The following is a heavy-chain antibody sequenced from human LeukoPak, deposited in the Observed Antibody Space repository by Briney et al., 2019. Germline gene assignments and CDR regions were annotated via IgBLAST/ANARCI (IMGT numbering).Heavy chain of an antibody. CDR1: GFPFGSYV. CDR2: INHNAEMI. D-gene: IGHD3-9*01. CDR3: ARDHDWAFDL. V-gene: IGHV3-48*02. Sequence: GGSLRLSCEGSGFPFGSYVMSSVRQAPGKGLEWIAYINHNAEMIFYPDFVKGRFTISRDNPKKSLYLQMNALRYEDTAIYYCARDHDWAFDLWGQGTLVTVSS. J-gene: IGHJ4*02.